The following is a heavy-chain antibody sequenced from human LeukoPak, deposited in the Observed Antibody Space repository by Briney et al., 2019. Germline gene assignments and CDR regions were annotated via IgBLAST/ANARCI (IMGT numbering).Heavy chain of an antibody. J-gene: IGHJ4*02. CDR2: INTDGSST. D-gene: IGHD6-13*01. Sequence: PGGSLRLSCAASGFTFNSYWMHWVRQAPGKGLAWVSYINTDGSSTSYADSVKGRFTISRDNAKNTLYLQMNSLKAEDTAVYYCAKEGFGIAAAGLDYWGQGTLVTVSS. CDR3: AKEGFGIAAAGLDY. CDR1: GFTFNSYW. V-gene: IGHV3-74*01.